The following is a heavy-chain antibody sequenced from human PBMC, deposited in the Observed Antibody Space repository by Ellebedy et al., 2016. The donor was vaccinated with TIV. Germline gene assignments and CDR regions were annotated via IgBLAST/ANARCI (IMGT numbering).Heavy chain of an antibody. J-gene: IGHJ4*02. CDR3: AKDRLRFLDY. Sequence: GESLKISCAASGFTFRSYEMSWVRQAPGKGLEWVLYISSSGGTIYSADSVKGRFTISRDNSKNTLYLQMNSLRAEDTAVYYCAKDRLRFLDYWGQGTLVTVSS. CDR1: GFTFRSYE. V-gene: IGHV3-48*03. CDR2: ISSSGGTI. D-gene: IGHD4-17*01.